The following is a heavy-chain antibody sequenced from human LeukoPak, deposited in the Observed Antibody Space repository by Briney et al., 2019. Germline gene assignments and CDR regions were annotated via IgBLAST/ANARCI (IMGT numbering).Heavy chain of an antibody. V-gene: IGHV1-8*01. J-gene: IGHJ6*03. CDR2: MNPNSGNT. CDR1: GYTFTSYG. CDR3: ARFTGSASGLYYYMDV. D-gene: IGHD1-1*01. Sequence: ASVKVSCKASGYTFTSYGINWVRQATGQGLEWMGWMNPNSGNTGFAQKFQGRVTMTRDTSMSTAYMELGSLRSEDTAVYYCARFTGSASGLYYYMDVWGKGTTVTVSS.